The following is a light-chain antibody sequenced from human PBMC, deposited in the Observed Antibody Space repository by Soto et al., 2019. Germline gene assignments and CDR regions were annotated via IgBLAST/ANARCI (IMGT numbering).Light chain of an antibody. Sequence: QSVLTQPPSAFGSPGQSVTISCTGTSSDVGGYNYVSWYQQHPGKAPKLILYEISERPSGVPDRFSGSKSGNTASLTVSGLQAEDEADYYCSSYAGNNNCVFGTGTKVTVL. CDR3: SSYAGNNNCV. V-gene: IGLV2-8*01. CDR1: SSDVGGYNY. J-gene: IGLJ1*01. CDR2: EIS.